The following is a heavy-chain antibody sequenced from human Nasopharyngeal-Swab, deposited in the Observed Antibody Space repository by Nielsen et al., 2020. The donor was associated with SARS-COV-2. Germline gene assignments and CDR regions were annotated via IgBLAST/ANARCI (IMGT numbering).Heavy chain of an antibody. V-gene: IGHV3-21*01. D-gene: IGHD3-22*01. CDR2: ISSSSSYI. J-gene: IGHJ3*02. Sequence: VRQAPGKGLEWVSFISSSSSYIYYADSVKGRFTISRDNAKNSLYLQMNSLRAEDTAVYYCASDPYYDTSDDAFDIWGQGTMVTVSS. CDR3: ASDPYYDTSDDAFDI.